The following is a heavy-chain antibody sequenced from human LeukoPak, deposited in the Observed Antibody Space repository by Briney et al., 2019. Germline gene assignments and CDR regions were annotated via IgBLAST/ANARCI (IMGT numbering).Heavy chain of an antibody. D-gene: IGHD3-16*02. J-gene: IGHJ4*02. Sequence: ASVKVSCKASGYTFTSYDINWVRQATGQGLVWMGWMNPNSGNTGYAQKFQGRVTMTRNTSISTAYMELSSLRSEDTAVYYCARGFRDDYVWGSYRYPDYWGQGTLVTVSS. CDR2: MNPNSGNT. CDR1: GYTFTSYD. CDR3: ARGFRDDYVWGSYRYPDY. V-gene: IGHV1-8*01.